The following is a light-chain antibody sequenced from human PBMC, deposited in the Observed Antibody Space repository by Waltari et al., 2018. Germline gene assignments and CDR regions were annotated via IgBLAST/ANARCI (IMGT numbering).Light chain of an antibody. J-gene: IGKJ4*01. CDR1: QRVTSNY. CDR3: QQHGISPLS. V-gene: IGKV3-20*01. Sequence: EIVLTQSPGTLSLSPGETVTLSCRASQRVTSNYLVWYQQKPGQAPRLLISRSSKRAPDIPDRFSGSGSGTDFTLTISRLEPEDAGVYFCQQHGISPLSFGGGTKLEI. CDR2: RSS.